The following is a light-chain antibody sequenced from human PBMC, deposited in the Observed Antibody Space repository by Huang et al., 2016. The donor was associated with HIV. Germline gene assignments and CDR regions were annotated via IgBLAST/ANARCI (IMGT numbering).Light chain of an antibody. CDR2: DTS. V-gene: IGKV3-11*01. Sequence: EIVLTQSPATLSLSPGERATLSCRASQSLNNYLGWYQQKPGQPPRLLIYDTSNRATVIPARCSGGGSGTEFTLTISSLEPEDFAVYYCHHRSGWPRTFGQGTKLEI. CDR1: QSLNNY. CDR3: HHRSGWPRT. J-gene: IGKJ2*01.